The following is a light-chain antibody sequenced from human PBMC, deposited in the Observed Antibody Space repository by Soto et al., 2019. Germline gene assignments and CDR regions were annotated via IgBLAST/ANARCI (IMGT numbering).Light chain of an antibody. CDR1: TSDVGGYEY. CDR2: HVV. J-gene: IGLJ1*01. V-gene: IGLV2-11*01. Sequence: QSALTQPRSVSGSPGQSVTISCTGTTSDVGGYEYVSWYQQYPGKAPKLLIYHVVQRPSGVSGVSDRFSGSKSGNTASLTISGLQAEDEADYYCSSFTSTSTYVFGTGTKVTVL. CDR3: SSFTSTSTYV.